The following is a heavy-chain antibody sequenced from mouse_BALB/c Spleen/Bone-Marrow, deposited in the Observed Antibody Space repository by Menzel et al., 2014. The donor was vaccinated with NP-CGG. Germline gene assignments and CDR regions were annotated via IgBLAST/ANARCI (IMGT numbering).Heavy chain of an antibody. Sequence: EMKLQESGPELVKPGASMKISCKASGYSFTGYTMNWVKQSHGKNLEWIGLINPYNGGTSYNQKFEGKATLTVDKSSSTAYMELLSLTSEDSAVYYCARWNDGYSLYYYAMDYWGQGTSVTVSS. CDR2: INPYNGGT. CDR1: GYSFTGYT. V-gene: IGHV1S135*01. J-gene: IGHJ4*01. D-gene: IGHD2-3*01. CDR3: ARWNDGYSLYYYAMDY.